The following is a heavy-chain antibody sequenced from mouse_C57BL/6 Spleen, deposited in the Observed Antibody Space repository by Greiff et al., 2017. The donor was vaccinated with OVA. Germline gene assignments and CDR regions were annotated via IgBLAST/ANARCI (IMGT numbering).Heavy chain of an antibody. CDR2: INPNNGGT. J-gene: IGHJ4*01. Sequence: EVQLQQSGPELVKPGASVKISCKASGYTFTDYYMNWVKQSHGKSLEWIGDINPNNGGTSYNQKFKGKATLTVDKSSSTAYMELRSLTSEDSAVYYCARTYDYDQYYAMDDWGQGTSVTVSS. CDR1: GYTFTDYY. D-gene: IGHD2-4*01. CDR3: ARTYDYDQYYAMDD. V-gene: IGHV1-26*01.